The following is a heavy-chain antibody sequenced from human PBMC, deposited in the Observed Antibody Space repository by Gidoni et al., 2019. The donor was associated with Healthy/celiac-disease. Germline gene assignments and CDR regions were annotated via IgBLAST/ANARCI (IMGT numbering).Heavy chain of an antibody. CDR2: ISYDGSNK. CDR1: GFTFSSYG. CDR3: AKDRGTAMARFWAGDYYFDY. D-gene: IGHD5-18*01. J-gene: IGHJ4*02. Sequence: QVQLVESGGGGVQPGRSLRLSCAASGFTFSSYGMHWVRQAPGKGLEWVAVISYDGSNKYYADSVKGRFTISRDNSKNTLYLKMNSLRAEDTAVYYCAKDRGTAMARFWAGDYYFDYWGQGTLVTVSS. V-gene: IGHV3-30*18.